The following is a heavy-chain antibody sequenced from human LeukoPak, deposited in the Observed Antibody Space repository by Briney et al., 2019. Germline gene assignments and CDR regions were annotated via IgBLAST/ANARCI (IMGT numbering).Heavy chain of an antibody. Sequence: GGSLRLSCAASGFTFSSYSMNWVRQAPGKGLEWVSSISSSSSYIYYADSVKGRFTISRDNAKNSLYLQMNSLRAEDTAVYYCARDPTYYYDSSGYFDYWGQGTLVTVSS. D-gene: IGHD3-22*01. CDR2: ISSSSSYI. CDR3: ARDPTYYYDSSGYFDY. V-gene: IGHV3-21*01. J-gene: IGHJ4*02. CDR1: GFTFSSYS.